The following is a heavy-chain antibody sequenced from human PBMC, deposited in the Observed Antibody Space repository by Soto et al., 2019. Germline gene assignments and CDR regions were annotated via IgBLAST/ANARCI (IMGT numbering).Heavy chain of an antibody. V-gene: IGHV4-59*01. CDR1: GGSISSYY. D-gene: IGHD2-15*01. J-gene: IGHJ6*02. Sequence: SETLSLTCTVSGGSISSYYWSWIRQPPGKGLEWIGYIYYSGSTNYNPSLKSRVTISVDTSKNQFSLKLSSVTAADTAVYYCASSGANCSGGSCYWANYYYYGMDVWGQGTTVTVSS. CDR3: ASSGANCSGGSCYWANYYYYGMDV. CDR2: IYYSGST.